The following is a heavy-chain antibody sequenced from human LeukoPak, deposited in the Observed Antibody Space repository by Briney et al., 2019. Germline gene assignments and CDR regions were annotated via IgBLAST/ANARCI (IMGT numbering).Heavy chain of an antibody. V-gene: IGHV1-3*03. CDR3: ARDKIAAAVSFDY. D-gene: IGHD6-13*01. J-gene: IGHJ4*02. CDR1: GYTFTSYA. CDR2: INAGNGNT. Sequence: ASVKVSCKASGYTFTSYAMHWVRQAPGQRLEWMGWINAGNGNTKYSQEFRGRVTITRDTSASTAYMELSSLRSEDMAVYYCARDKIAAAVSFDYWGQGTLVTVSS.